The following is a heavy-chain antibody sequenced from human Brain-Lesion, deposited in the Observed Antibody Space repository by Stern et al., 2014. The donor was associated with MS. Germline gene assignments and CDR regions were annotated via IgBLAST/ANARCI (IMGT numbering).Heavy chain of an antibody. V-gene: IGHV3-9*01. CDR3: ARDITGSSAYFAY. Sequence: VQLVQSGGDLVQPGRSLRLSCAAFGFTFDDYAMHWVRQAPGQGLEWVAGSSWNSGTIGYADSVKGRFTTSRDNAYSSLYLQMNSLRPEDTALYYCARDITGSSAYFAYWGQGTLVTVSS. CDR2: SSWNSGTI. J-gene: IGHJ4*02. CDR1: GFTFDDYA. D-gene: IGHD1-14*01.